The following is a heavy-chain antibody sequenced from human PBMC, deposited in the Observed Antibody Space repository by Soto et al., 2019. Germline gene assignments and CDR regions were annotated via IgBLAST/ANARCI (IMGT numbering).Heavy chain of an antibody. V-gene: IGHV4-59*07. CDR3: ARSIAEAPPIGSMDV. D-gene: IGHD6-6*01. CDR2: IYYSGST. Sequence: TLPLTPTDSGGSTSRFDWGWIRQTAGKGLEWIGYIYYSGSTNYNPSLKSRVTISVDTSKNQFSLKLSSVTAADTTVYYCARSIAEAPPIGSMDVWGQGTTATVSS. J-gene: IGHJ6*02. CDR1: GGSTSRFD.